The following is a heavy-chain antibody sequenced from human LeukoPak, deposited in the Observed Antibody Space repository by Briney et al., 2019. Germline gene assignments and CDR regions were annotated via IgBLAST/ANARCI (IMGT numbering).Heavy chain of an antibody. CDR3: ARAGRRGYSDY. Sequence: PGGSLRLSCAASGFTFSSYGMHWVRQAPGKGLEWVAVISYDGSNKYYADSVKGRFTISRDNAKNSLYLQMNSLRAEDTAVYYCARAGRRGYSDYWGQGTLVTVSS. CDR2: ISYDGSNK. D-gene: IGHD5-12*01. CDR1: GFTFSSYG. J-gene: IGHJ4*02. V-gene: IGHV3-30*03.